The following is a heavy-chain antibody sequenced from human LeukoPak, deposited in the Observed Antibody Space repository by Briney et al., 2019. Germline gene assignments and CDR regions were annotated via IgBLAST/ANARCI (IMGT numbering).Heavy chain of an antibody. V-gene: IGHV4-34*01. Sequence: KPSETLSLTCAVFGGSFSDYSRTWIRQTPGKGLEWIGEINHRGGTNYNPSLKSRLTISVDTSKNQFSLNLTSVTAADTAVYYCASGVGEFFPDAFNIWGQGTMVGVFS. D-gene: IGHD3-10*01. J-gene: IGHJ3*02. CDR1: GGSFSDYS. CDR3: ASGVGEFFPDAFNI. CDR2: INHRGGT.